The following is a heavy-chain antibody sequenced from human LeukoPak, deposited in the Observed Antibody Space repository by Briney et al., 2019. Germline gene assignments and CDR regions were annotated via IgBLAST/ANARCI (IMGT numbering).Heavy chain of an antibody. CDR3: ASPSPYYGGNFDY. D-gene: IGHD4-23*01. CDR2: IIPIFGTA. J-gene: IGHJ4*02. Sequence: GASVKVSCKATGGTFSSYAISWVRQAPGQGLEWMGGIIPIFGTANYAQKFQGRVTITADESTSTAYMELSSLRSEDTAVYYCASPSPYYGGNFDYWGQGTLVTVSS. V-gene: IGHV1-69*13. CDR1: GGTFSSYA.